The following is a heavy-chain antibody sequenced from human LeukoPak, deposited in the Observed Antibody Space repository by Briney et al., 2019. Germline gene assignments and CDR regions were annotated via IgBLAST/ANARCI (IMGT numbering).Heavy chain of an antibody. J-gene: IGHJ4*02. D-gene: IGHD3-22*01. V-gene: IGHV3-66*04. Sequence: PGGSLRLSCAASGFTVSSNYMSWVRQAPGKGLEWVSVIYSGGSTYYADSVKGRFTISRDNSKNTLYLQMSSLRAEDTAVYYCARPDYYDSSGYYYGGSFDYWGQGTLVTVSS. CDR1: GFTVSSNY. CDR3: ARPDYYDSSGYYYGGSFDY. CDR2: IYSGGST.